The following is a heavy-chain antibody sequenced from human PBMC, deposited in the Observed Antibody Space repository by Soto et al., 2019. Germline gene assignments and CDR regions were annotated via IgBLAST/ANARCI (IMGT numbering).Heavy chain of an antibody. Sequence: GASVKVSCKASGGTFSSYAISWVRQAPGQGLEWMGGIIPIFGTANYAQKFQGRVTITADESTSTAYMELSSLRSEDTAVYYCARDLLGYSNSSPPAWGQGTLVTVSS. D-gene: IGHD6-13*01. CDR3: ARDLLGYSNSSPPA. CDR2: IIPIFGTA. J-gene: IGHJ4*02. CDR1: GGTFSSYA. V-gene: IGHV1-69*13.